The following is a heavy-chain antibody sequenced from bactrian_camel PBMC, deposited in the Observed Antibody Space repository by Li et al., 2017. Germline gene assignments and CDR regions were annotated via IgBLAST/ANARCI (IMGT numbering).Heavy chain of an antibody. Sequence: HAQLVESGGGSVQAGGSLRLSCAVSGFPYSRYCMGWFRQGPGKEREGIAAVEQDGSTRYAISVKGRFAISKDNDKNTLTLQMNSLKPEDTGTYYCAVTRRCGGGWWFLFGDSGRGTQVTVS. J-gene: IGHJ4*01. D-gene: IGHD2*01. CDR1: GFPYSRYC. CDR2: VEQDGST. V-gene: IGHV3S26*01.